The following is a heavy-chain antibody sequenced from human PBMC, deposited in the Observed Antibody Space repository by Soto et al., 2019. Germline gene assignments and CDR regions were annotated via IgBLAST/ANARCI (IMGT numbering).Heavy chain of an antibody. D-gene: IGHD6-13*01. Sequence: QVQLVQSGPEVKKPVASVTVSCKASGYTFTSYGISCVRQAPGQGLEWMALISAYDGDTRFARNLQGRVTMTTDSSTTTAYMELRSLRSDDTAVYYCVRDRPFSVSWEPIDYWGQGTLVTVSS. CDR2: ISAYDGDT. CDR3: VRDRPFSVSWEPIDY. CDR1: GYTFTSYG. J-gene: IGHJ4*02. V-gene: IGHV1-18*04.